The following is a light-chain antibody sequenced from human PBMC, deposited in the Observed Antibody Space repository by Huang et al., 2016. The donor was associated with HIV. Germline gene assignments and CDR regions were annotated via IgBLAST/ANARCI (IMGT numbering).Light chain of an antibody. V-gene: IGKV2-29*02. CDR3: MQSTHLRT. CDR2: DVS. Sequence: IMMTQTPLSLSVTPGQPATISCKSNQSLLHSDGKTYLYWYLQRPGQSPQLLIYDVSSRFSGVPDRFRGSGSGTDFTLKISRVEAGDVGIYYCMQSTHLRTFGQGTKLEIK. J-gene: IGKJ2*02. CDR1: QSLLHSDGKTY.